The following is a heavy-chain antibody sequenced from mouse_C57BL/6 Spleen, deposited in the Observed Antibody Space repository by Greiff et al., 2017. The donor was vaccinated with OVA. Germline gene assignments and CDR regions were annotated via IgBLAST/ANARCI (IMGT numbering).Heavy chain of an antibody. CDR2: IDPSDGYT. J-gene: IGHJ1*03. CDR1: GYTFTSYW. V-gene: IGHV1-69*01. D-gene: IGHD2-1*01. Sequence: QVQLQQPGAELVMPGASVKLSCKASGYTFTSYWMHWVKQRPGQGLEWIGEIDPSDGYTNYNQKFKGKATLTVDKSSSTAYMQLSSLTSEDSAVDYCATVCYGNWYFDDWGTGTTVTVSS. CDR3: ATVCYGNWYFDD.